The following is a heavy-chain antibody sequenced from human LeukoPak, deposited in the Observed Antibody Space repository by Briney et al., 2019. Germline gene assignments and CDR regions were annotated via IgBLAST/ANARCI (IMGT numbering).Heavy chain of an antibody. Sequence: GVSLRLSCVASGFTFSSYAMSWVRQAPGKGLEWVTGASSRGGRTDYADSVRGRYTISRDSSKNALYLQMNSLRAEDTAVYYCAKDAPPQDVVRAPYSFDCWGRGTLVTVSS. V-gene: IGHV3-23*01. J-gene: IGHJ4*02. CDR1: GFTFSSYA. CDR2: ASSRGGRT. CDR3: AKDAPPQDVVRAPYSFDC.